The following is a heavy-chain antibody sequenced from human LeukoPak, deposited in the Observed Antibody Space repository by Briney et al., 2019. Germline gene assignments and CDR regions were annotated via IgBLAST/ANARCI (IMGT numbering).Heavy chain of an antibody. V-gene: IGHV3-21*01. J-gene: IGHJ4*02. CDR2: ISSSSSYI. CDR1: GFTFSSYS. CDR3: ARDVGYYFDY. Sequence: PGGSLRLSCAASGFTFSSYSMNWVRQAPGKGLEWVSSISSSSSYICYADSVKGRFTISRDNAKNSLYLQMNSLRAEDTAVYYCARDVGYYFDYWGRGTLVTVSS. D-gene: IGHD1-26*01.